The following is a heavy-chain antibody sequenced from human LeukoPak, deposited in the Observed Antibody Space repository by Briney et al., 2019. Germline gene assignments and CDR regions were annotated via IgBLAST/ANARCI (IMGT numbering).Heavy chain of an antibody. Sequence: SETLSLTCTVSGGSISSYYWSWIRQPPGKGLEWIGYIYYSGSTNYNPSLKSLVTISVDTSKTQFSLKLSSVTAADTAVYYCERGGHYYDSSAYGFDYWGQGTLVTVSS. V-gene: IGHV4-59*08. D-gene: IGHD3-22*01. CDR1: GGSISSYY. J-gene: IGHJ4*02. CDR2: IYYSGST. CDR3: ERGGHYYDSSAYGFDY.